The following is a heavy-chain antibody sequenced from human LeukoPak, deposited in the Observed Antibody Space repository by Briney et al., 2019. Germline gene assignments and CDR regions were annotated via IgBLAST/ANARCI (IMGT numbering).Heavy chain of an antibody. CDR2: ISGSGGST. D-gene: IGHD3-10*01. V-gene: IGHV3-23*01. CDR1: GLTFSSYG. Sequence: QPGGSLRLSCAASGLTFSSYGMSWVRQAPGKGLEWVSAISGSGGSTYYADSVKGRFTISRDNSKNTLYLQMNSLRAEDTAVYYCAREGGSGSYSDYYYYYYYMDVWGKGTTVTVSS. J-gene: IGHJ6*03. CDR3: AREGGSGSYSDYYYYYYYMDV.